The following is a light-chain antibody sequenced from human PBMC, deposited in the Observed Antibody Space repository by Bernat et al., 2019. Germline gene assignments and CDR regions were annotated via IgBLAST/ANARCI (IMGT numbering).Light chain of an antibody. CDR2: GAS. Sequence: EIVLTQSPGTLSLSPGERATLSCRASQSISSSYLAWYQQKPGQAPRLLIYGASSRATGIPDRFSGSGSGTDFTLTISRLEPEDFVVYYCQQYGSSPPYTFGQGPSWRSN. V-gene: IGKV3-20*01. CDR1: QSISSSY. CDR3: QQYGSSPPYT. J-gene: IGKJ2*01.